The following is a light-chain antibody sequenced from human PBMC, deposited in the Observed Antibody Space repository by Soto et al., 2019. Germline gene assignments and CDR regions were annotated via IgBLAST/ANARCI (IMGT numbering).Light chain of an antibody. CDR2: GAS. J-gene: IGKJ3*01. V-gene: IGKV3-15*01. CDR3: QQYNNWPPT. Sequence: EIIVTQSPATLSVSPEERATLSCRASQSVSSKLAWYQQKPGQAPRLLISGASTRATGIPARFSGSGSGTEFTLTISSLQSEDFAIYYCQQYNNWPPTFGPGTEVDI. CDR1: QSVSSK.